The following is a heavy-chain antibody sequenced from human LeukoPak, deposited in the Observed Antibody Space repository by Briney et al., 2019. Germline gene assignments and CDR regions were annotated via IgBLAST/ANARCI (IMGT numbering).Heavy chain of an antibody. D-gene: IGHD5-12*01. CDR3: ARVSDSGYSYFDY. J-gene: IGHJ4*02. Sequence: SETLSLTCTVSGGSISSSSYYWGWIRQPPGKGLEWIGSIYYSGSTYYNPSLKSRVTISVDKSKNQFSLKLSSVTAADTAIYYCARVSDSGYSYFDYWGQGTLVTVSS. V-gene: IGHV4-39*07. CDR2: IYYSGST. CDR1: GGSISSSSYY.